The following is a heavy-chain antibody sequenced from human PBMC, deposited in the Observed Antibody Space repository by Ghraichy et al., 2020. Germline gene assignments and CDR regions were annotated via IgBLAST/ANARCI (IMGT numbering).Heavy chain of an antibody. CDR3: ARDQGGIAAPGSGWFDP. D-gene: IGHD6-13*01. J-gene: IGHJ5*02. V-gene: IGHV4-59*01. Sequence: SQTLSLTCTVSGGSISSYYWSWIRQPPGKGLEWIGYIYYSGSTNYNPSLKSRVTISVDTSKNQFSLKLSSVTAADTAVYYCARDQGGIAAPGSGWFDPWGQGTLVTVSS. CDR1: GGSISSYY. CDR2: IYYSGST.